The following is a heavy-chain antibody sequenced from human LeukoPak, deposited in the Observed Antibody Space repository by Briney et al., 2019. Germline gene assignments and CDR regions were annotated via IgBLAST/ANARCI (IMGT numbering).Heavy chain of an antibody. D-gene: IGHD3-22*01. CDR3: ARLNYYDSSGYYYGVDY. Sequence: SETLSLTCTVSGGSISSYYWSWIRQPPGKGLEWIGYIYYSGSTNYNPSLKSRVTISVDTSKNQFSLKLSSVTAADTAVYYCARLNYYDSSGYYYGVDYWGQGTLVTVSS. CDR1: GGSISSYY. CDR2: IYYSGST. V-gene: IGHV4-59*01. J-gene: IGHJ4*02.